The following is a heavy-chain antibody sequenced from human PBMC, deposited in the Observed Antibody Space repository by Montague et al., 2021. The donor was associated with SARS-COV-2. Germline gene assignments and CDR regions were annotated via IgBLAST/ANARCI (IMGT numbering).Heavy chain of an antibody. V-gene: IGHV4-31*03. Sequence: TLSLTCTVSGGSISYGGYFWNWNRQHQGKGLEWIGYNDKSATTQYNPSRKGRVTMSTDATKRQFSLRLNSVSAADTAVYFCARGRPVQGSVRPFESVSPRVLDLWAPGTLVIVS. D-gene: IGHD3-10*01. CDR1: GGSISYGGYF. CDR3: ARGRPVQGSVRPFESVSPRVLDL. J-gene: IGHJ4*03. CDR2: NDKSATT.